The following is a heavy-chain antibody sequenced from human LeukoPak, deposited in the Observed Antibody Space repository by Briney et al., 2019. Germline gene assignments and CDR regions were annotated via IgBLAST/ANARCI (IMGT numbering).Heavy chain of an antibody. V-gene: IGHV3-11*01. CDR3: ARGDCYIWPLDY. J-gene: IGHJ4*02. CDR1: GFTFSDYY. D-gene: IGHD5-24*01. Sequence: GGSLRLSCAASGFTFSDYYMSWLRPAQGRGLEWVSYISSCGSSIQYADSLEGRFTISRDNAKDSVYLQMNSLRDGDTAVYYCARGDCYIWPLDYWGQGTLVTVSS. CDR2: ISSCGSSI.